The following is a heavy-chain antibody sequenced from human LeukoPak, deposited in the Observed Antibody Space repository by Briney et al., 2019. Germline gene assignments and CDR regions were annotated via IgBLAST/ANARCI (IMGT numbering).Heavy chain of an antibody. J-gene: IGHJ4*02. Sequence: GGSLRLSYAASGLTFSTYYMNWVRQAPGKGLEWVSFITGSSSYIYYTDSVKGRFTISRDNAKNSLCLQMNSLRDEDTAVYYCASGFSSSPYFDYWGQGTLVTVSS. CDR3: ASGFSSSPYFDY. D-gene: IGHD6-6*01. V-gene: IGHV3-21*01. CDR2: ITGSSSYI. CDR1: GLTFSTYY.